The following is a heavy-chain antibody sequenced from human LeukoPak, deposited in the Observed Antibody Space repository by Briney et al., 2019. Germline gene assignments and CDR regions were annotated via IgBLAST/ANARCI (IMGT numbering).Heavy chain of an antibody. D-gene: IGHD1-26*01. CDR3: ARDGIVGVTCFDY. CDR2: ISSSSSTI. CDR1: GFTFSSYS. Sequence: GGSLRLSCAASGFTFSSYSMNWVRQAPGTGLEWVSYISSSSSTIYYADSVKGRFTISRDNAKNSLYLQMNSLRAEDTAVYYCARDGIVGVTCFDYWGQGTLVTVSS. V-gene: IGHV3-48*04. J-gene: IGHJ4*02.